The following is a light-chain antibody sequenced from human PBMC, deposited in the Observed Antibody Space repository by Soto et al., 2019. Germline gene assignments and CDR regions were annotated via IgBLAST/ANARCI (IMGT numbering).Light chain of an antibody. V-gene: IGKV3-11*01. Sequence: EIVLTQSPATLSSFPGYRFTLSCRASQYINTRLAWYQHRPGQAPRLLIYKTSIRAAGIPARFSASGTGTDFTLTISDVQPEDFAVYYCHQRQSWPRTFGQGTKVDIK. CDR1: QYINTR. CDR3: HQRQSWPRT. J-gene: IGKJ1*01. CDR2: KTS.